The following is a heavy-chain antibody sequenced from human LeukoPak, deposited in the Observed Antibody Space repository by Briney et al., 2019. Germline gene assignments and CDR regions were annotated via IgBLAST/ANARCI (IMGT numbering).Heavy chain of an antibody. J-gene: IGHJ4*02. V-gene: IGHV3-66*01. CDR1: GLTVSSTH. CDR2: IYSGGST. D-gene: IGHD3-3*01. Sequence: PGGSLRLSCAASGLTVSSTHMSWVRQTPGKGLEWVSVIYSGGSTYYADSVKGRFTISRDNSKNTLYLQMNSLRAEDTAVYYCARDLLEWYFDYWGQGTLVTVYS. CDR3: ARDLLEWYFDY.